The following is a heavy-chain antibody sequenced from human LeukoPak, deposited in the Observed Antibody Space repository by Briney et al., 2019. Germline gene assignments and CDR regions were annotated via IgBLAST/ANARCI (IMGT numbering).Heavy chain of an antibody. CDR1: GDSINSLDL. J-gene: IGHJ4*02. V-gene: IGHV4-4*02. D-gene: IGHD3-22*01. Sequence: SETLSLTCTVSGDSINSLDLWSWVRQPPGKGLEWIGEMYLSGTTHSNPSVKSRDTISIDKSKNQFFLNLSSVTAADTAVYYCAGLVGRYSSGLYYYYFDYWGQGTLVTVSS. CDR2: MYLSGTT. CDR3: AGLVGRYSSGLYYYYFDY.